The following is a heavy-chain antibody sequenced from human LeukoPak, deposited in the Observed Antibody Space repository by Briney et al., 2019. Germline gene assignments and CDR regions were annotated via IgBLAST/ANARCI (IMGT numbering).Heavy chain of an antibody. D-gene: IGHD4-23*01. V-gene: IGHV3-30*03. CDR1: GFTFSSYG. Sequence: GGSLRLSCAASGFTFSSYGMHWVRQAPGKGLEWVAVISYDGSNKYYADSVKGRFTISRDNSKNTLYLQMNSLRAEDTAVCYCARAVVTPWCDYWGQGTLVTVSS. J-gene: IGHJ4*02. CDR3: ARAVVTPWCDY. CDR2: ISYDGSNK.